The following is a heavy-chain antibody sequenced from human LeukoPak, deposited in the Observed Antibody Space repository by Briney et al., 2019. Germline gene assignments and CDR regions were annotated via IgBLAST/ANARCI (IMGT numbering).Heavy chain of an antibody. CDR3: AKVADSGLGFWVFNP. CDR2: TSGSGTHT. Sequence: PGGSLRLSCAASGFTFSNYAMSWVRQAPGKGLEWVSATSGSGTHTYYADSVKGRFTLSRDSSKNMVYLQMNSLRAADTAVYYCAKVADSGLGFWVFNPWGQGTRVTVSS. CDR1: GFTFSNYA. V-gene: IGHV3-23*01. D-gene: IGHD6-19*01. J-gene: IGHJ5*02.